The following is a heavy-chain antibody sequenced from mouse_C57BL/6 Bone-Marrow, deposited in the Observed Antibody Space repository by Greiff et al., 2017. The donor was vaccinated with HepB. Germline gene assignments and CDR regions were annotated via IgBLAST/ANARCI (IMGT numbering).Heavy chain of an antibody. CDR3: ARWGFYYYGSSYFYFDY. D-gene: IGHD1-1*01. J-gene: IGHJ2*01. V-gene: IGHV1-20*01. CDR1: GYSFTGYF. CDR2: INPYNGDT. Sequence: VHVKQSGPELVKPGDSVKISCKASGYSFTGYFMNWVMQSHGKSLEWIGRINPYNGDTFYNQKFKGKATLTVDKSSSTAHMELRSLTSEDSAVYYCARWGFYYYGSSYFYFDYWGQGTTLTVSS.